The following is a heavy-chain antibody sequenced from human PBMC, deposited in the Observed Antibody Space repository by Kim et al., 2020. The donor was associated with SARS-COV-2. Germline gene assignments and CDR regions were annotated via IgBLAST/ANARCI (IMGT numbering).Heavy chain of an antibody. D-gene: IGHD1-1*01. J-gene: IGHJ3*02. CDR3: ARDRVPNGAFDI. Sequence: GGSLRLSCAASGFTFSSYSMNWVRQAPGKGLEWVSSISSSSSDIYYADSVKGRFTISRDNAKNSLYLQMNSLRAEDTAVYYCARDRVPNGAFDIWGHGTMVTASP. CDR2: ISSSSSDI. CDR1: GFTFSSYS. V-gene: IGHV3-21*01.